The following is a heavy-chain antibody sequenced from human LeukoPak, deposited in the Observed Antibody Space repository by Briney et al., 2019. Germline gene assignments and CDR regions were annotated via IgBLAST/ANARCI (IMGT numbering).Heavy chain of an antibody. CDR2: MNPNSGNT. J-gene: IGHJ5*02. CDR3: ARGGLYGSGSYNWFDP. V-gene: IGHV1-8*02. CDR1: GYTFTSYG. Sequence: ASVKVSCKASGYTFTSYGISWVRQATGQGLEWMGWMNPNSGNTGYAQKFQGRVTMTRNTSISTGYMELSSLRSEDTAVYYCARGGLYGSGSYNWFDPWGQGTLVTVSS. D-gene: IGHD3-10*01.